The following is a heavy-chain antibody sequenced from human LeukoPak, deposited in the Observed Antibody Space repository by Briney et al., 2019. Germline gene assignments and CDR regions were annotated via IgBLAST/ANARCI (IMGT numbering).Heavy chain of an antibody. Sequence: SETLSLTCTVSGGSISSGGYYWSWIRQHPGKGLEWIGYIYYSGSTYYNPSLKSRVTISVDTSKNQFSLKLSSVTAADTAVYYCARTEDSGYDFPYLDYWGQGTLVTVSS. J-gene: IGHJ4*02. CDR3: ARTEDSGYDFPYLDY. V-gene: IGHV4-31*03. CDR1: GGSISSGGYY. D-gene: IGHD5-12*01. CDR2: IYYSGST.